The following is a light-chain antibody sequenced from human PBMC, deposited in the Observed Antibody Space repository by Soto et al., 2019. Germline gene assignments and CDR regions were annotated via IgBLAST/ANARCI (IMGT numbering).Light chain of an antibody. J-gene: IGLJ2*01. Sequence: QSVLTQPPSVSGAPGQRVTISCTGSSSNIGAGYGVHWYQQLPGTAPKLLIYNNNNRPSGVPDRFSGSKSGTSASLAITGLQAEDEADYYCQSFDSSVVFGGGTKLTV. CDR1: SSNIGAGYG. CDR2: NNN. CDR3: QSFDSSVV. V-gene: IGLV1-40*01.